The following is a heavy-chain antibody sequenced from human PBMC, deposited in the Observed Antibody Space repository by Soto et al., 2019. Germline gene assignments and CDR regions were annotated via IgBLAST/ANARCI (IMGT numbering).Heavy chain of an antibody. CDR1: GFTFSDYY. J-gene: IGHJ6*02. V-gene: IGHV3-11*01. CDR2: ISSSGSTI. CDR3: ARVRKVNRLTGPGYYGMDV. Sequence: PGGSLRLSCAASGFTFSDYYMSWIRQAPGKGLEWVSYISSSGSTIYYADSVRGRFTISRDNAKNSLYLQMNSLRAEDTAVYYCARVRKVNRLTGPGYYGMDVWGQGTTVTVSS. D-gene: IGHD3-9*01.